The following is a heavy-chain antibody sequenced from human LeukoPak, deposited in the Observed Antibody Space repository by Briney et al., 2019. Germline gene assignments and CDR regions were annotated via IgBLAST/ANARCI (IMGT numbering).Heavy chain of an antibody. CDR2: IYYSGST. CDR3: ARVLSGGARSSWYYRPDAFDI. D-gene: IGHD6-13*01. Sequence: QPSETLSLTCTVSGGSISSYYWSWIRQPPGKGLEWIGYIYYSGSTNYNPSLKSRVTISVDTSKNQFSLKLSSVTAADTAVYYCARVLSGGARSSWYYRPDAFDIWGQGTMVTVSS. CDR1: GGSISSYY. J-gene: IGHJ3*02. V-gene: IGHV4-59*01.